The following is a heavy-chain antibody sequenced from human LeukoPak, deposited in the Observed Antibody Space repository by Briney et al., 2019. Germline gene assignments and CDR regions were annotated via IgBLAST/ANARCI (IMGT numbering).Heavy chain of an antibody. CDR1: GYTFTGYY. Sequence: ASVKVSCQASGYTFTGYYMHWVRQAPGQGLAWMGWINPNSGGTNYARKFQGRVTMTRDTSISTAYMELSRLRSDDTAVYYCARGPDYDFWSGYKAAFDIWGQGTMVTVSS. CDR3: ARGPDYDFWSGYKAAFDI. J-gene: IGHJ3*02. CDR2: INPNSGGT. D-gene: IGHD3-3*01. V-gene: IGHV1-2*02.